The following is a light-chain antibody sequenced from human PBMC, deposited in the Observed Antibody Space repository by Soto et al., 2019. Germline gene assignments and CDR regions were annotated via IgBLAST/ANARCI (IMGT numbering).Light chain of an antibody. V-gene: IGKV1-5*01. CDR2: DVS. J-gene: IGKJ1*01. Sequence: DIQLTQSPSTLSASVGDRVTITCRASQNVISWLAWYQQKPGLAPKLLIFDVSSLYIGVPSRFSGSGSGTEFTLTISSLQPDDFATYYCQQYYINPWTFGQGTRVGI. CDR1: QNVISW. CDR3: QQYYINPWT.